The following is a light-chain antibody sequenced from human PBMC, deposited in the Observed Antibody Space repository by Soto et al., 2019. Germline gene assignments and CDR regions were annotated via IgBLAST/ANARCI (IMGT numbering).Light chain of an antibody. V-gene: IGKV3-20*01. Sequence: VLTQSPGTLSVSPGERATLSCRVSQSVGNTWLAWYQQKVGQAPRLLLYGASSRATGIPDRFSGSGSGTDFTLTISRLEPEDFAVYYCQQYGSSPLTFGGGTKVDI. J-gene: IGKJ4*01. CDR1: QSVGNTW. CDR2: GAS. CDR3: QQYGSSPLT.